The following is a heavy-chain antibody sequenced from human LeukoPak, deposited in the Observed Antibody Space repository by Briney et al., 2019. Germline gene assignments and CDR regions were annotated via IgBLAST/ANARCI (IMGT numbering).Heavy chain of an antibody. J-gene: IGHJ4*02. CDR2: ISAYNGNT. D-gene: IGHD1-7*01. CDR1: GYTFTGYG. Sequence: ASVKVSCKASGYTFTGYGISWVRQAPGQGLEWMGWISAYNGNTNYAQKLQGRVTITTDTSTSTAYMELRSLRSDDTAVYYCATTRSNWNYLYWGQGTLVTVSS. CDR3: ATTRSNWNYLY. V-gene: IGHV1-18*01.